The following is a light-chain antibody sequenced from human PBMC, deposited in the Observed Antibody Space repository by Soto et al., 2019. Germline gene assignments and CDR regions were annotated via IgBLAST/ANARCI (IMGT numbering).Light chain of an antibody. J-gene: IGKJ5*01. CDR3: QQSYSTHPT. CDR2: AAS. Sequence: DIQMTQSPSSLSASVGDRVTIPCRASQSISSYLNWYQQKPGKAPKLLIYAASSLQSGVPSRFSGSGSGTDFTLTISSLQPEDFATYYCQQSYSTHPTFGQGTRLEIK. V-gene: IGKV1-39*01. CDR1: QSISSY.